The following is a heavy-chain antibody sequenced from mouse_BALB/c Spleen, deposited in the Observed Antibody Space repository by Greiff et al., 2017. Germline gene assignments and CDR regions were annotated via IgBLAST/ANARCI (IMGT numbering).Heavy chain of an antibody. CDR2: ISSGGST. D-gene: IGHD2-3*01. V-gene: IGHV5-6-5*01. Sequence: EVKLMESGGGLVKPGGSLKLSCAASGFTFSSYAMSWVRQTPEKRLEWVASISSGGSTYYPDSVKGRFTISRDNARNILYLQMSSLRSEDTAMYYCAIDDGYYGYFDVWGAGTTVTVSS. CDR3: AIDDGYYGYFDV. CDR1: GFTFSSYA. J-gene: IGHJ1*01.